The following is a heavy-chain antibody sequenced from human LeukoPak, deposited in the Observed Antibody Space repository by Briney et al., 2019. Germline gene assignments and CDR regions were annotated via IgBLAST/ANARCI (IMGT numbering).Heavy chain of an antibody. CDR1: GGSISSSSYY. Sequence: PSETLSLTCTVSGGSISSSSYYWGWIRQPPGKGLEWIGYIYYGGSTNYNPSLKSRVSMSVDTSKNQFSLNLSSVTAADTAVYHCARLLAGCPGGRCRAHSDYWGQGTLVTVSS. CDR2: IYYGGST. V-gene: IGHV4-61*05. D-gene: IGHD2-15*01. CDR3: ARLLAGCPGGRCRAHSDY. J-gene: IGHJ4*02.